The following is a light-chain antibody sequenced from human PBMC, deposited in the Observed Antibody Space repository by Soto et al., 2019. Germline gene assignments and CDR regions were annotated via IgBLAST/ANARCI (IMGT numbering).Light chain of an antibody. CDR2: DVT. CDR1: SSDVGGYNF. Sequence: QSALTQPPSASGSPGQSVTISCTGASSDVGGYNFVSWYQHHPGKAPRLMIYDVTQRPSGVPDRFSGSKSGNTASLTVSGLQVDDEAYYYCCSYAGSSIPVAFGEGTKLTVL. CDR3: CSYAGSSIPVA. V-gene: IGLV2-8*01. J-gene: IGLJ2*01.